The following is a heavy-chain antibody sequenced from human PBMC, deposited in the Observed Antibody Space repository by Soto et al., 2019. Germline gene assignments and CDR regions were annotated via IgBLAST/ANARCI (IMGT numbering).Heavy chain of an antibody. D-gene: IGHD2-8*02. CDR1: GGSFSGYY. V-gene: IGHV4-34*01. Sequence: QVQLQQWGAGLLKPSETLSLTCAVYGGSFSGYYWTWIRQPPGTGLEWIGEINHSGRTNYNPSLNSPVTISVDTSKNQFSLQLTSVTAADTAVYYCARDKITGLFDYWGQGTLVTVSS. CDR2: INHSGRT. CDR3: ARDKITGLFDY. J-gene: IGHJ4*02.